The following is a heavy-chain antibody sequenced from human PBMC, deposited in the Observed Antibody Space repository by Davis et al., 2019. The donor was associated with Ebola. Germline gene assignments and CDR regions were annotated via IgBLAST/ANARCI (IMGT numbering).Heavy chain of an antibody. D-gene: IGHD1-26*01. V-gene: IGHV5-10-1*01. CDR2: IDPTDSFT. J-gene: IGHJ4*02. Sequence: GESLKISCKGSGYSFTSYWISWVRQMPGKGLEWMGRIDPTDSFTQYSPSFQGHVTISIDRSINTAYLQWSNLEASDTAMYYCARLRQRGIYFSEGDYWGQGTLVTVSS. CDR1: GYSFTSYW. CDR3: ARLRQRGIYFSEGDY.